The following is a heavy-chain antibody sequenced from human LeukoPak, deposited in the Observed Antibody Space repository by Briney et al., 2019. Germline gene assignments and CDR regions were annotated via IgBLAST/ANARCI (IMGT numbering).Heavy chain of an antibody. J-gene: IGHJ4*02. Sequence: SETLSLTCAVSGGSISSSNWWSWVRQPPGKGLEWIGEIYYSGSTYYKPSLKSRVTISVDTSKNQFSLKLTSVTAADTAVYYCGRRSRSTWNYRRGDYWGQGTLVTVSS. V-gene: IGHV4-4*02. CDR2: IYYSGST. CDR3: GRRSRSTWNYRRGDY. D-gene: IGHD1-7*01. CDR1: GGSISSSNW.